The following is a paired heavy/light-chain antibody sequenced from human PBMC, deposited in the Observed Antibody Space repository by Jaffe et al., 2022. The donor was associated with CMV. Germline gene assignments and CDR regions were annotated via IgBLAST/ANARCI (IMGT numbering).Heavy chain of an antibody. J-gene: IGHJ5*02. Sequence: EVQLAESGGGLVQSGGSLRLSCEAPGSSLSRNWIHWVRQPPGKGLMWVSRVRYDGTVTSYADSVRGRFTVSRDTAKNTVHLQMNNLRVDDTAVYYCARTDWFDLWGQGTLVIVSS. V-gene: IGHV3-74*03. CDR3: ARTDWFDL. CDR2: VRYDGTVT. CDR1: GSSLSRNW.
Light chain of an antibody. CDR1: SSDVGGYNF. CDR3: NSHAGSNIWI. V-gene: IGLV2-8*01. J-gene: IGLJ2*01. CDR2: EVN. Sequence: QSALTQPPSASGSPGQSVTISCTGSSSDVGGYNFVSWYQQHPGKAPKLIIYEVNKRPSGVPNRFSGSKSGNTAYLLVSGLQAEDEADYYCNSHAGSNIWIFGGGTKLAVL.